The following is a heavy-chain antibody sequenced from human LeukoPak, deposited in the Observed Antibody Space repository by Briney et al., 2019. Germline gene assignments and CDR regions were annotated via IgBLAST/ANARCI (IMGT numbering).Heavy chain of an antibody. Sequence: PGGSLRLSCAASGFTFSSYGMHWVRDARGKGREWGAHIRYEGSNKYYADSARGRFTISRDTSNNALYLQMNSLRAEDTAVYYCAKAHIVCCSGGSCYEVDYWGQGTLVTVSS. J-gene: IGHJ4*02. CDR3: AKAHIVCCSGGSCYEVDY. CDR2: IRYEGSNK. V-gene: IGHV3-30*02. CDR1: GFTFSSYG. D-gene: IGHD2-15*01.